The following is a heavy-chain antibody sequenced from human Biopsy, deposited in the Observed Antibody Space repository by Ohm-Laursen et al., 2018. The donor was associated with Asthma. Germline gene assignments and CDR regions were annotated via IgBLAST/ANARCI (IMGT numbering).Heavy chain of an antibody. D-gene: IGHD1-26*01. CDR1: GFTFSNYG. V-gene: IGHV3-30*18. CDR3: AKDVFPGWELRRGPDY. CDR2: ISFDGSNK. Sequence: SLRLSFAASGFTFSNYGMHWVRQAPGKGLEWVEVISFDGSNKDFADSVKGRFTISRDNSRNTLHLQMNSLRAEDTAVYYCAKDVFPGWELRRGPDYWGQGTLVTVSS. J-gene: IGHJ4*02.